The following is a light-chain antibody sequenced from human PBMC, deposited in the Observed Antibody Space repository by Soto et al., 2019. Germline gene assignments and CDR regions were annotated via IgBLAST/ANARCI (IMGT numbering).Light chain of an antibody. CDR2: GAS. V-gene: IGKV3-15*01. CDR3: QQYSSSSYT. J-gene: IGKJ2*01. Sequence: EVVMTQSPATLSVSPGERATLSCRASQSVDNRLAWYQHTPGQAPRLLIYGASNRATGVPAKFSGSGSGTDFSLTISRLEPEDFAVYYCQQYSSSSYTFGQGTKLEI. CDR1: QSVDNR.